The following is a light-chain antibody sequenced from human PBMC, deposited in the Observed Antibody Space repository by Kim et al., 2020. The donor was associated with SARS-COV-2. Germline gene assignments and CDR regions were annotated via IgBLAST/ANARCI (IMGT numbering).Light chain of an antibody. Sequence: LSPVKRATLSCRASQSVSSSYLAWYQQKPGQAPRLLIYGASSRATGIPDRFSGSGSGTDFTLTISRLEPEDFAVYYCQQYGSSSTFGQGTKVDIK. J-gene: IGKJ1*01. CDR1: QSVSSSY. V-gene: IGKV3-20*01. CDR3: QQYGSSST. CDR2: GAS.